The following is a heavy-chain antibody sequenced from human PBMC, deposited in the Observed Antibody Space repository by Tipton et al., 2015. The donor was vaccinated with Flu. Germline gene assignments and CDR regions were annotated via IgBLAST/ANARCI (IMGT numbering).Heavy chain of an antibody. CDR2: IYHSGST. D-gene: IGHD7-27*01. CDR1: GYSISSGYY. CDR3: ARHPSSLGAFDI. V-gene: IGHV4-38-2*01. Sequence: TLSLTCAVSGYSISSGYYWGWIRQPPGKGLEWIGSIYHSGSTYYNPSLKSRVTISVDTSKNQFSLKLSSVTAADTAVYYCARHPSSLGAFDIWGRGTMVTVSS. J-gene: IGHJ3*02.